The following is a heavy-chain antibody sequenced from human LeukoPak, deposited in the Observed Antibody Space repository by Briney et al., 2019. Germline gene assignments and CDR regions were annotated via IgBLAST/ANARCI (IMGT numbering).Heavy chain of an antibody. CDR3: ARHPFSSPFDY. Sequence: SETLSLTCTVSGGSISSYYWSWIRQPPGKGLEWIGYIYYSGNTNYNPSLKSRVTISVDTSKNQFSLKLSSVTAADTAVYFCARHPFSSPFDYWGQGTLVTVSS. V-gene: IGHV4-59*08. CDR1: GGSISSYY. J-gene: IGHJ4*02. D-gene: IGHD2/OR15-2a*01. CDR2: IYYSGNT.